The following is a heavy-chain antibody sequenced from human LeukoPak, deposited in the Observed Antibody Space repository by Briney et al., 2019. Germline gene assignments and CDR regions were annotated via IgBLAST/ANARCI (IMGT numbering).Heavy chain of an antibody. Sequence: SETLSLTCTVSGASISSSTYSWGWIRQPPGKGLEWIGTIYYSGSTYQNPSLWSRVTISVDTSKNQFSLRLSSVTAADTAVYYCASSTIQLWLGHYYYMDVWGKGTTVTVSS. J-gene: IGHJ6*03. CDR3: ASSTIQLWLGHYYYMDV. D-gene: IGHD5-18*01. V-gene: IGHV4-39*01. CDR1: GASISSSTYS. CDR2: IYYSGST.